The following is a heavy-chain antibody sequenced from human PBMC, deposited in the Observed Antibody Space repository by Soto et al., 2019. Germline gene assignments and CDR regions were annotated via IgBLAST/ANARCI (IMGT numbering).Heavy chain of an antibody. Sequence: EVQLVESGGGLVKPGGSLRLSCAASGFTFSNAWMNWVRQAPGKGLEWVGRIKSKTDGGTTDYAAPVKGRFTISRDDSKNTLYLQMNSLKTEDTAVYYCTPTMVRGVITTYFDYWGQGTLVTVSS. CDR2: IKSKTDGGTT. CDR1: GFTFSNAW. D-gene: IGHD3-10*01. J-gene: IGHJ4*02. CDR3: TPTMVRGVITTYFDY. V-gene: IGHV3-15*07.